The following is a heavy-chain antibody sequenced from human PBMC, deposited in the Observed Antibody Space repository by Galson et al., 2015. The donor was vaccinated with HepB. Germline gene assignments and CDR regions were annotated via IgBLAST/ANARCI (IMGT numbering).Heavy chain of an antibody. CDR1: GGTFSSYA. J-gene: IGHJ6*02. CDR3: ATDYYDSSGHKNSYYYYGMDV. D-gene: IGHD3-22*01. V-gene: IGHV1-69*13. CDR2: IIPIFGTA. Sequence: SVKVSCKASGGTFSSYAISWVRQAPGQGLEWMGGIIPIFGTANYAQKFQGRVTITADESTSTAYMELSSLRSEDTAVYYCATDYYDSSGHKNSYYYYGMDVWGQGTTVTVSS.